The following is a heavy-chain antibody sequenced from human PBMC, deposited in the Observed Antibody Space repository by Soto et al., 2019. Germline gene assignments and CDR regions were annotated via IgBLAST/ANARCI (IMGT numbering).Heavy chain of an antibody. D-gene: IGHD3-10*01. CDR1: GFTFSDYY. V-gene: IGHV3-11*01. Sequence: QVQLVESGGGLVKPGGALRLSCAASGFTFSDYYMSWIRQAPGKGLEWVSYISPSGGTIYYADSVKGRFTLSRDNAKNSLYLQMNSLRAEDTSVYHCVRVGYAYGNDPWGQGTLVAVSS. CDR2: ISPSGGTI. CDR3: VRVGYAYGNDP. J-gene: IGHJ5*02.